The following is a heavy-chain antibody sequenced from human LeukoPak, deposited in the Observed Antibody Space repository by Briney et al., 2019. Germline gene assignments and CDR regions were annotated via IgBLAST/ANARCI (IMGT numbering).Heavy chain of an antibody. CDR3: ARDLGYSSGWYDY. D-gene: IGHD6-19*01. J-gene: IGHJ4*02. CDR2: IYHSGST. Sequence: PSETLSLTCTVSGGSISSGGYYWSWIRQPPGKGLEWIGYIYHSGSTYYNPSLKSRVTISVDRSKNQFSLKLSSVTAADTAVYYCARDLGYSSGWYDYWGQGTLVTVSS. CDR1: GGSISSGGYY. V-gene: IGHV4-30-2*01.